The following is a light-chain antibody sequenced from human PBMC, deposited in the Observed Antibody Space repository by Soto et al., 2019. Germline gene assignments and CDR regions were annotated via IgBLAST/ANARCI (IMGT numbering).Light chain of an antibody. J-gene: IGKJ1*01. Sequence: EIGMTQSPGTLSVSPGERATLSCRASQCVSSNLAWYQQKPGQAPRLLIYGASTRATGLPARFSGSGSGTEFTLTISSLQSEDFAVYYCQQYNNWRWTFGQGTKVDIK. CDR1: QCVSSN. CDR2: GAS. V-gene: IGKV3-15*01. CDR3: QQYNNWRWT.